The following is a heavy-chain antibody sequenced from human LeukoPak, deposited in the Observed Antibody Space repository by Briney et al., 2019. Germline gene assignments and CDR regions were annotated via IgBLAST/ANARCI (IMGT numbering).Heavy chain of an antibody. CDR2: IYHSGST. J-gene: IGHJ4*02. V-gene: IGHV4-38-2*02. CDR1: GYSISSGYY. D-gene: IGHD6-19*01. Sequence: SETLSLTCTVSGYSISSGYYWGWIRQPPGKGLEWIGSIYHSGSTYYNPSLKSRVTISVDTSKNQFSLKLSSVTAADTAVYYCASIAVSRADYWGQGTLVTVSS. CDR3: ASIAVSRADY.